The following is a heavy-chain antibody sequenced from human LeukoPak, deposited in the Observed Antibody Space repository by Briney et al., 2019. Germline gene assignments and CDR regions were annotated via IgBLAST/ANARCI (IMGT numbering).Heavy chain of an antibody. J-gene: IGHJ4*02. CDR3: ARAESYYGSGSYYQYYFDY. CDR1: GGSINNYY. V-gene: IGHV4-59*01. CDR2: IYYSGST. D-gene: IGHD3-10*01. Sequence: SETLSLTCTVSGGSINNYYWSWIRQPPGKGLEWIGYIYYSGSTNYNPSLKSRVTISVDTSKNQFSLKLSSVTAADTAVYYCARAESYYGSGSYYQYYFDYWGQGTLVTVSS.